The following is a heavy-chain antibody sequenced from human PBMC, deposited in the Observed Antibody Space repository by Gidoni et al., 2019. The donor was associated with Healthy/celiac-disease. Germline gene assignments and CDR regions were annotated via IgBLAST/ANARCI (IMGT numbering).Heavy chain of an antibody. V-gene: IGHV3-30*18. J-gene: IGHJ4*02. CDR2: ISYDGSNK. D-gene: IGHD3-3*01. CDR1: RFTFSSYG. Sequence: QVQLVESVGGVVQPGRSLRLSCAASRFTFSSYGMHWVRQAPGKWLEWVAVISYDGSNKYYADSVKGRFTISRDNSKNTLYLQMNSLRAEDTAVYYCAKDDFWSGYYTGLWDYWGQGTLVTVSS. CDR3: AKDDFWSGYYTGLWDY.